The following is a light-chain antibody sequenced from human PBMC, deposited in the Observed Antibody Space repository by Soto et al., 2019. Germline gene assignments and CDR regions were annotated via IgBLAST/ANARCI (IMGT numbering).Light chain of an antibody. Sequence: VLTRSQGTLALSPDAGATLSCSASHSVSSGYLAWYQQKPGQAPRLLIYDASTRATGIPARFSGSGSGTEFTLTISSLQSEDFALYYCQHYNNWPPITFGQGTRLEIK. CDR3: QHYNNWPPIT. CDR2: DAS. CDR1: HSVSSGY. V-gene: IGKV3-15*01. J-gene: IGKJ5*01.